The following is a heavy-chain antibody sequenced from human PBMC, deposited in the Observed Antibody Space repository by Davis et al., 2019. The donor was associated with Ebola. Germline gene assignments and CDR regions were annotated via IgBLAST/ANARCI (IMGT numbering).Heavy chain of an antibody. J-gene: IGHJ6*04. CDR3: AKSGLSFGVVKYHYGMDV. V-gene: IGHV3-23*01. CDR2: ISGSGGST. CDR1: GFLFSGYG. D-gene: IGHD3-3*01. Sequence: PGGSLRLSCAGSGFLFSGYGLHWVRQAPGKGLEWVSAISGSGGSTYYADSVKGRFTISRDNSKKTLYLQMNSLRAEDTAVYYCAKSGLSFGVVKYHYGMDVWGKGTTVTVSS.